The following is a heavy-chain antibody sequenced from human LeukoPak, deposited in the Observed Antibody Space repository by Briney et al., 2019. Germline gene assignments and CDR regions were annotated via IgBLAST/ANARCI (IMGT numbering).Heavy chain of an antibody. V-gene: IGHV3-23*01. D-gene: IGHD6-19*01. CDR3: AKSYSSGWNYFDY. Sequence: KTGGSLILSCAASGFTFSSYAMSWVRQAPGKGLEWVSAISGSGGSTYYADSVKGRFTISRDNSKNTLYLQMNSLRAEDTAVYYCAKSYSSGWNYFDYWGQGTLVTVSS. CDR2: ISGSGGST. CDR1: GFTFSSYA. J-gene: IGHJ4*02.